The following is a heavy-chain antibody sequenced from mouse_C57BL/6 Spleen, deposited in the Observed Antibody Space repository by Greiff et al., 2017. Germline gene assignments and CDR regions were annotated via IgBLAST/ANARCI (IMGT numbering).Heavy chain of an antibody. J-gene: IGHJ1*03. CDR2: INPNNGGT. V-gene: IGHV1-26*01. D-gene: IGHD2-2*01. Sequence: VQLQQSGPELVKPGASVKISCKASGYTFTDYYMNWVKQSHGKSLEWIGDINPNNGGTSYNQKFKGKATLTVDKSSSTAYMELRSLTSEDSAVYYCARRTMVTTRYFDVWGTGTTVTVSS. CDR3: ARRTMVTTRYFDV. CDR1: GYTFTDYY.